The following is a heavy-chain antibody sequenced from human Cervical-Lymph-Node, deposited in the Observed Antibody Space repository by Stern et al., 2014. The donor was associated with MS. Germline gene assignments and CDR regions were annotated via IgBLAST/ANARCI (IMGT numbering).Heavy chain of an antibody. CDR1: AFTFSNYD. CDR3: ARGSFRWYSTYYFDY. J-gene: IGHJ4*02. CDR2: ISYDGSNK. V-gene: IGHV3-30-3*01. D-gene: IGHD4-23*01. Sequence: QVQPVESGGGVVQPGRSLRLSCAASAFTFSNYDMHWVRQAPGRGLKWVAIISYDGSNKYYADSVKGRFTISRDNSKDTLYLQMNSLRTEDTSMYYCARGSFRWYSTYYFDYWGQGTLVTVSS.